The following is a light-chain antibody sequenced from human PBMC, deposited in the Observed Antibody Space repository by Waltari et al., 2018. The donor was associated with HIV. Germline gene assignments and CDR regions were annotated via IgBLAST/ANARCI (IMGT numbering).Light chain of an antibody. CDR3: SSYTTSSTLV. J-gene: IGLJ3*02. Sequence: QSALTQPASVSGSPAQSITISFTGTTSDVGGYHYVSWFQQHPGKAPKLMIYEVSNRPSGVSNRFSGSKSGNTASLTISGLQAEDEADYYCSSYTTSSTLVFGGGTKLTV. V-gene: IGLV2-14*01. CDR2: EVS. CDR1: TSDVGGYHY.